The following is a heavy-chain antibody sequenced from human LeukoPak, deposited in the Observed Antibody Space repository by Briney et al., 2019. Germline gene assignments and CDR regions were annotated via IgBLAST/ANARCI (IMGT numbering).Heavy chain of an antibody. Sequence: GGSLRLSWAASGCTFSSYSMSWVRQSPGKGLHSVSGIHPNGGSTGYADSVKGRSTISREKAKNPLYLQMNSLRPEGHALIYRERGPKVESSYWNAFDLWGQGTMVTVSS. CDR1: GCTFSSYS. D-gene: IGHD1-1*01. CDR2: IHPNGGST. CDR3: ERGPKVESSYWNAFDL. V-gene: IGHV3-20*01. J-gene: IGHJ3*01.